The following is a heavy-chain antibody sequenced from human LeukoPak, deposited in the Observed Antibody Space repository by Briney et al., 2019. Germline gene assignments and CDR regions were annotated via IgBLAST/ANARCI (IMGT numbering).Heavy chain of an antibody. CDR1: GFTFSSYD. V-gene: IGHV3-30*03. J-gene: IGHJ4*02. D-gene: IGHD3-22*01. CDR3: TTIQYYYDSSGYRRILTGYYFDY. CDR2: ISYDGSNK. Sequence: GGSLRLSCAASGFTFSSYDMHWVRQAPGKGLEWVAVISYDGSNKYYADSVKGRFTISRDNSKNTLYLQMNSLRAEDTAVYYCTTIQYYYDSSGYRRILTGYYFDYWGQGTLVTVSS.